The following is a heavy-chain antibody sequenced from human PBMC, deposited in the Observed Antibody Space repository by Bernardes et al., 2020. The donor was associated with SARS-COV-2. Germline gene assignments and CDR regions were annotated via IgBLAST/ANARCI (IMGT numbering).Heavy chain of an antibody. CDR3: ARQDSTPTLGAWFDP. J-gene: IGHJ5*02. CDR1: GASISSSSYY. D-gene: IGHD6-13*01. V-gene: IGHV4-39*01. CDR2: IYSSGST. Sequence: SETLSLTCTVSGASISSSSYYWGWIRQPPGKGLEWIGSIYSSGSTYYNPSLKSRVTISVDTSKNQFSLKLSSMTAADTAIYYCARQDSTPTLGAWFDPWGQGTLVTVSS.